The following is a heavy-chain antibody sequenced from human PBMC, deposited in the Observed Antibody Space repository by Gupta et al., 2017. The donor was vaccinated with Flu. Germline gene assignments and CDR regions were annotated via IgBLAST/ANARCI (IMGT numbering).Heavy chain of an antibody. J-gene: IGHJ4*02. V-gene: IGHV1-8*01. CDR1: GYTFSSYD. CDR2: MKPNSGNT. D-gene: IGHD2/OR15-2a*01. Sequence: HVHLVQSGAEVKKPGASVKVSCKASGYTFSSYDINWVRQATGQGLEGMGWMKPNSGNTGEAQKVQGRVTMTRNTSRTTAYMEVRRVKSEDTAVYYCAKRRGASGTTFGYWGQGSLVTVSS. CDR3: AKRRGASGTTFGY.